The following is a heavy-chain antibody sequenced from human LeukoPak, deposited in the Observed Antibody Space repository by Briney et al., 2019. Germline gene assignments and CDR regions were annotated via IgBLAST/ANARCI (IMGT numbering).Heavy chain of an antibody. V-gene: IGHV1-18*01. J-gene: IGHJ3*02. Sequence: ASLKVSSKASRYTFTTSGVSWVRQAPGQGLEWMGWISGYNDATNYAQKLQGRVTMTTDTSTSTAYMELRSLTSDDTAVYYCARDHLFSGGSYFDTFDIWGGGTMLTVYS. CDR1: RYTFTTSG. CDR3: ARDHLFSGGSYFDTFDI. D-gene: IGHD1-26*01. CDR2: ISGYNDAT.